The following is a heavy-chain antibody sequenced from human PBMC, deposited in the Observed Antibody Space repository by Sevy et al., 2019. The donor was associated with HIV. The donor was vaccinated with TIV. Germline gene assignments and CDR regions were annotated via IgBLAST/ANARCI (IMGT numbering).Heavy chain of an antibody. V-gene: IGHV3-7*01. CDR1: GFSFTWYW. D-gene: IGHD3-22*01. J-gene: IGHJ4*02. CDR3: ARDPPYYYDSSGYHGGY. CDR2: IKQDGSEK. Sequence: GGSLRLSCAASGFSFTWYWMSWVRQTPEKGLEWVANIKQDGSEKNYVDSVKGRFTISRDNAKNSLYLQMNSLRAEDTAVYYCARDPPYYYDSSGYHGGYWGQGTLVTVSS.